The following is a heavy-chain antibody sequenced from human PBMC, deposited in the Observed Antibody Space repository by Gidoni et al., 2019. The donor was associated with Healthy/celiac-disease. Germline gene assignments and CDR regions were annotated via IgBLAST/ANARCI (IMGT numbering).Heavy chain of an antibody. J-gene: IGHJ4*02. CDR2: ISYDGSNK. Sequence: QVQLVESGGGVVQPGRSLRLSCAASGFTFSSYGMHWVRQAPGKGLEWVAVISYDGSNKYYADSVKGRFTISRDNSKNTLYLQMNSLRAEDTAVYYCAKDWYSYGRAYFDYWGQGTLVTVSS. CDR1: GFTFSSYG. V-gene: IGHV3-30*18. CDR3: AKDWYSYGRAYFDY. D-gene: IGHD5-18*01.